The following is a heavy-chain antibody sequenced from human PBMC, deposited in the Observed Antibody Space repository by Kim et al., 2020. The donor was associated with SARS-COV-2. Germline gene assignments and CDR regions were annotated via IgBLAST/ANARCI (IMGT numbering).Heavy chain of an antibody. Sequence: GGSLRLSCAASGFTFSSYWMHWVRQAPGKGLVWVSRINSDGSSTSYADSVKGRFTISRDNAKNTLYLQMNSLRAEDTAVYYCARDASRSTTVLAGDSSGWYYFAYWGQGTLFTVSS. CDR1: GFTFSSYW. CDR3: ARDASRSTTVLAGDSSGWYYFAY. V-gene: IGHV3-74*01. D-gene: IGHD6-19*01. CDR2: INSDGSST. J-gene: IGHJ4*02.